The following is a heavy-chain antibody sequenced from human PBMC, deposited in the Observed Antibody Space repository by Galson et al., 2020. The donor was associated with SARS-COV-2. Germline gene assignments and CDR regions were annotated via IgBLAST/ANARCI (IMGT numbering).Heavy chain of an antibody. CDR3: ARGRGFGP. Sequence: GESLKISCVVSGFTFSSYWMSWVRQAPGKGLEWVATIKEDGSQTYYVDAVKGRFTISRDNAENSLYLQMNSPRAEDTAMYYCARGRGFGPWGQGTLVTVSS. J-gene: IGHJ5*02. CDR1: GFTFSSYW. V-gene: IGHV3-7*03. CDR2: IKEDGSQT. D-gene: IGHD6-25*01.